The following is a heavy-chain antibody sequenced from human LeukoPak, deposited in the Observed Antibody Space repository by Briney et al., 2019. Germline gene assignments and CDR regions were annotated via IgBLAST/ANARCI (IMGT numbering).Heavy chain of an antibody. CDR2: ISYSGST. Sequence: SETMSLTCTVSGGSISSYYWSWIRQPPGKGLEWIGYISYSGSTNYNPSLKSRVTISIDTSKNQFSLKLRSVTAADTAIYYCARQGYDILTGYIDAFDIWGQGTMVTVSS. J-gene: IGHJ3*02. D-gene: IGHD3-9*01. CDR1: GGSISSYY. CDR3: ARQGYDILTGYIDAFDI. V-gene: IGHV4-59*08.